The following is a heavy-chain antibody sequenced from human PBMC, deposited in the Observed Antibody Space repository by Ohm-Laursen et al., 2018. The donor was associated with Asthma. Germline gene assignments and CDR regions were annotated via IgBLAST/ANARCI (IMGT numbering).Heavy chain of an antibody. J-gene: IGHJ4*02. CDR1: GFTFRSYA. Sequence: SLRLSCAASGFTFRSYAMHWVRQAPGKGLEWVAVGGSYYDRGLKYYADSVNGRFTVSRDDSKNTLYLQMNSLRPDDTAVYYCARDVMEWYLPAFDFWGQGTLATVSS. V-gene: IGHV3-30-3*01. CDR2: GGSYYDRGLK. D-gene: IGHD3-3*01. CDR3: ARDVMEWYLPAFDF.